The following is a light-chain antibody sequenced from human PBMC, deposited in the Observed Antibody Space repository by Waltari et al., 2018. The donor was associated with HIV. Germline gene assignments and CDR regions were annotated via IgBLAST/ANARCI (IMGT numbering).Light chain of an antibody. V-gene: IGLV2-11*01. CDR2: DVS. Sequence: SALTQPRSVSGSPGQSVTISCTGTSSDVGGYNYVSWYQQHPGKAPKFMIYDVSKRPSGVPDRFSGSKSGNTASLTISGLQAEDEADYYCCSYAGNYTFVFGGGTKLTVL. J-gene: IGLJ2*01. CDR1: SSDVGGYNY. CDR3: CSYAGNYTFV.